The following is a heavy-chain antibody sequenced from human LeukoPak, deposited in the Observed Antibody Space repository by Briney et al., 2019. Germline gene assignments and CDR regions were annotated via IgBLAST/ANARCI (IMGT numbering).Heavy chain of an antibody. V-gene: IGHV4-38-2*02. CDR2: ISHSGTT. CDR3: ARDRSYYSDTGTDY. Sequence: SETLSLTCTVSGYSISSGYYWGWIRQPPGKGLEWIGSISHSGTTYYNPSLKSRVTISVDTSKNQFSLRLHSVTAADTAVYYCARDRSYYSDTGTDYWGQGALVTVSS. J-gene: IGHJ4*02. CDR1: GYSISSGYY. D-gene: IGHD3-22*01.